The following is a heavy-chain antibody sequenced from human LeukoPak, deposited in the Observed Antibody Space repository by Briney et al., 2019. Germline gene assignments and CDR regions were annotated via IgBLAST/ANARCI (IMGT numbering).Heavy chain of an antibody. CDR3: AGHADYFDY. J-gene: IGHJ4*02. CDR1: GGSISSSSYY. V-gene: IGHV4-39*01. CDR2: IYYSGST. Sequence: NPSETLSLTCTVSGGSISSSSYYWGWIRQPPGKGLEWIGSIYYSGSTYYNPSLKSRVTISVDTSKNQFSLKLSSVTAADTAVYYCAGHADYFDYWGQGTPVTVSS.